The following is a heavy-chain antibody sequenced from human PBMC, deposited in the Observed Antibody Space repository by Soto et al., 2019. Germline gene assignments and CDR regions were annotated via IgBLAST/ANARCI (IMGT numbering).Heavy chain of an antibody. CDR3: ARRDGSGSYYNDLGYYYYGMDV. V-gene: IGHV4-4*02. CDR1: GGSISSSNW. J-gene: IGHJ6*02. Sequence: PSETLSLTCAVSGGSISSSNWWSWVRQPPGKGLEWIGEIYHSGSTNYNPSLKSRVTISVDKSKNQFSLKLSSVTAADTAVYYCARRDGSGSYYNDLGYYYYGMDVWGQGTTVTVSS. CDR2: IYHSGST. D-gene: IGHD3-10*01.